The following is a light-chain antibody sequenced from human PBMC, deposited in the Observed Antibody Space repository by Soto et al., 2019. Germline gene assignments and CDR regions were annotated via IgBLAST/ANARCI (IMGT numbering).Light chain of an antibody. J-gene: IGKJ1*01. V-gene: IGKV1-5*03. CDR2: KTS. CDR3: QQLGT. CDR1: RSVSSW. Sequence: GDRVTITCRPSRSVSSWLAWYQQKPGKAPRLLIQKTSDLVSGVPSRFSGSGSGAEFTLTIDSLQPDDFATYYCQQLGTFGQGTKV.